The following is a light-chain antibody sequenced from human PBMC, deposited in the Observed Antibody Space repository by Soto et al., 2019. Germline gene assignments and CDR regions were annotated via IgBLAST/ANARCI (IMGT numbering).Light chain of an antibody. CDR2: HTS. V-gene: IGKV3-11*01. J-gene: IGKJ1*01. Sequence: EIVLTQSPATLSSSPGERATLSCRASQTVNSRLAWYQHKPGQAPRLLIYHTSNRATGIPARFSGSGSGTDFTLTIISLEPEDFAVYYCHQRQSWPRTFGQGTKVEIK. CDR3: HQRQSWPRT. CDR1: QTVNSR.